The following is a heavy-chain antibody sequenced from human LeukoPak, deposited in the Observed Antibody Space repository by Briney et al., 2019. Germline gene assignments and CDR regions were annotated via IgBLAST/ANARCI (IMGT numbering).Heavy chain of an antibody. CDR2: IGKDGSWI. J-gene: IGHJ4*02. CDR3: ARDLDFYATDY. D-gene: IGHD2/OR15-2a*01. V-gene: IGHV3-7*01. Sequence: PAGSLRLSCTASGFSLSGYWMSWVRQAPGQGLEWVANIGKDGSWIHYADPVKGRFTISRDNAKNSLSLQMNRLRADDTAIYFCARDLDFYATDYWGQGTLVTVSS. CDR1: GFSLSGYW.